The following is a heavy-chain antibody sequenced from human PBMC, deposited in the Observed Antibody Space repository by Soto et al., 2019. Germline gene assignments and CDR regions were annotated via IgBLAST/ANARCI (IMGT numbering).Heavy chain of an antibody. V-gene: IGHV3-21*06. J-gene: IGHJ4*02. CDR1: GFRFNSYS. CDR2: IDARSNYI. D-gene: IGHD1-26*01. CDR3: VRENEMAGATSAFEY. Sequence: GGSLRLSCEASGFRFNSYSMNWVRQAPQKGLEWVSLIDARSNYIYYADSVKGRFTISRDNARNSLYLQMDSLRVEDTAVYYCVRENEMAGATSAFEYWGQGTPVTVSA.